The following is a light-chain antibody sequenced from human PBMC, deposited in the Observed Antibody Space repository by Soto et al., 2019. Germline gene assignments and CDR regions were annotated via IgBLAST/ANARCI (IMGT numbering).Light chain of an antibody. CDR2: AAS. CDR3: QESYSLPIT. J-gene: IGKJ5*01. Sequence: DIQMTQSPSSLSASVGYRFTITCRASQIISNYLNWYQQKPGKAPKLLIYAASSLQSGVPSRFSCSGSETDFTLTISSLQPEDFATYYCQESYSLPITFGQGTQREIK. CDR1: QIISNY. V-gene: IGKV1-39*01.